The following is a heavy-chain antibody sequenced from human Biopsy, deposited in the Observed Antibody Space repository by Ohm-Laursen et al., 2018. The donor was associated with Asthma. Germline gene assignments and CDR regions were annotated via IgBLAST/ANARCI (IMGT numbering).Heavy chain of an antibody. V-gene: IGHV1-2*06. Sequence: SSVKVSCKASVYIFTSHAMNWVRQAPGQGLEWMGRINPNSGGTNYAQKLQGRVTMTRDTSISTAYMEVSRLRSDDTAVYYCARGQKSAGDRWFDPWGQGTLVTVSS. CDR2: INPNSGGT. CDR3: ARGQKSAGDRWFDP. J-gene: IGHJ5*02. D-gene: IGHD6-13*01. CDR1: VYIFTSHA.